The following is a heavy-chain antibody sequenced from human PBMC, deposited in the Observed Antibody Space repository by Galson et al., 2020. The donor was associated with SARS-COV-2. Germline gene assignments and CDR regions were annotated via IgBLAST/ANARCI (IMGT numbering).Heavy chain of an antibody. D-gene: IGHD4-4*01. CDR3: ARDSQGGNDYNYLVF. V-gene: IGHV1-46*01. CDR2: INPNGGGT. Sequence: GESLKISCNASGYTFTSYYIHLVRQAPGQGLEWIGIINPNGGGTTYAQKFQGRVTMTRDTSTSTVYMALSSLRSEDTAVYYCARDSQGGNDYNYLVFWGQGTLVTVSS. J-gene: IGHJ1*01. CDR1: GYTFTSYY.